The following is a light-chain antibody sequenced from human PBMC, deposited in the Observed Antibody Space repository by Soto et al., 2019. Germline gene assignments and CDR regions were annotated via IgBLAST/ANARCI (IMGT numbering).Light chain of an antibody. CDR1: QGISSY. J-gene: IGKJ3*01. V-gene: IGKV1-9*01. CDR2: AAS. CDR3: QQLYSYPIT. Sequence: DIPLTQSPSFLSASVGDRVTITCRASQGISSYLAWYQQKPGKAPKLLIYAASTLQSGVPSRFSGSGSGTEFTLTISSLQPEDFATYYCQQLYSYPITFGPGTKVDIK.